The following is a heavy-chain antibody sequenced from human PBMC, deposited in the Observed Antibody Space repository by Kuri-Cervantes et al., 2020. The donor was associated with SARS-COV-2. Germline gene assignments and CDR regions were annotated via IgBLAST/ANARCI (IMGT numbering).Heavy chain of an antibody. CDR3: TTDLDFWSGYFYWDY. D-gene: IGHD3-3*01. Sequence: GESLKIYCAASGFTFNNAWMNWVRQAPGKGLEWVGRVKSKSHGGTTDYAAPVRGRFTISRDDSKNTLYLQMNSLKTDDTAIYFCTTDLDFWSGYFYWDYWGQGTLVTVSS. J-gene: IGHJ4*02. V-gene: IGHV3-15*01. CDR2: VKSKSHGGTT. CDR1: GFTFNNAW.